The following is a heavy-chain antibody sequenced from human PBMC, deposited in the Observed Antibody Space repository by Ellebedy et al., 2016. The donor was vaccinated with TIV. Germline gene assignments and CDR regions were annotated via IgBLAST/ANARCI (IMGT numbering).Heavy chain of an antibody. D-gene: IGHD6-13*01. Sequence: SETLSLTCSVSGVFITSYFWGWIRQPPGRGLEWIGYSYYNGSTSYNPSLKSRVSISVDTSKNQFSLRLSSVTAADTAVYYCARVRRGSSGMDVWGQGTTVTVS. CDR3: ARVRRGSSGMDV. V-gene: IGHV4-59*08. J-gene: IGHJ6*02. CDR1: GVFITSYF. CDR2: SYYNGST.